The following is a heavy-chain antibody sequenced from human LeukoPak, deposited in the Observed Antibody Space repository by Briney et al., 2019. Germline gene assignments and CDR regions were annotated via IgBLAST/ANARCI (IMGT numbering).Heavy chain of an antibody. D-gene: IGHD6-6*01. CDR2: ISYDGSDK. V-gene: IGHV3-30*12. J-gene: IGHJ4*02. CDR3: ARADDSSSGYFDY. CDR1: GFTFSTYG. Sequence: PGGSLRLSCAASGFTFSTYGMHWVRQAPGKGLEWVAFISYDGSDKYYADSVKGRFTISRDNSKNTLYLQMNSLRAEDTAVYYCARADDSSSGYFDYWGQGTLVTVSS.